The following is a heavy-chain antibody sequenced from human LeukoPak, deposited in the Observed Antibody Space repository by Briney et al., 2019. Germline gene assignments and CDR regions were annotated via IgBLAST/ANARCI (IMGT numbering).Heavy chain of an antibody. Sequence: SETLSLTCPVYGGSFSGYYWSWIRQPPGKGLGWIGEINHSGSTNYNPSLKSRVTISVDTSKNQFSLNLSSVTAADTAVYYCASAVTVYGAFDIWGQGTTVTVSS. CDR2: INHSGST. V-gene: IGHV4-34*01. CDR3: ASAVTVYGAFDI. D-gene: IGHD2-21*02. J-gene: IGHJ3*02. CDR1: GGSFSGYY.